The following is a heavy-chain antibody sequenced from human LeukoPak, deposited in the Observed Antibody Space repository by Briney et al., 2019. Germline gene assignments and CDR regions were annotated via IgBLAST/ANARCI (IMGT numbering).Heavy chain of an antibody. D-gene: IGHD3-10*01. CDR1: GFTFSSYS. CDR3: ARLGDDYPLPCY. CDR2: ISSSSSYI. V-gene: IGHV3-21*01. J-gene: IGHJ4*02. Sequence: PGGSLRLSCAASGFTFSSYSMNWVRQAPGKGLEWVSSISSSSSYIYYADSVKGRFTISRDNAKNSLYLQMNSLRAEDTAVYYCARLGDDYPLPCYWGQGTLVTVSS.